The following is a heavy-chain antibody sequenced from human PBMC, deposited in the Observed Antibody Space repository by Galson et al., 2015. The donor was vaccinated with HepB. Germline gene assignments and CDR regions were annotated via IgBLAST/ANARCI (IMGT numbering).Heavy chain of an antibody. CDR3: ARGSYSSSWYGGYYYGMDV. D-gene: IGHD6-13*01. J-gene: IGHJ6*02. CDR1: GFTFSSYA. Sequence: SLRLSCAASGFTFSSYAMHWVRQAPGKGLEWVAVISYDGSNKYYADSVKGRFTISRDNSKDTLYLQMNSLRAEDTAVYYCARGSYSSSWYGGYYYGMDVWGQGTTVTVSS. CDR2: ISYDGSNK. V-gene: IGHV3-30*04.